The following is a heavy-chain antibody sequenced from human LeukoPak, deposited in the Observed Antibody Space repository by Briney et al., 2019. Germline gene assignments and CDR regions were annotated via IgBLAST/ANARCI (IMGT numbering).Heavy chain of an antibody. V-gene: IGHV3-23*01. J-gene: IGHJ4*02. CDR2: IHGHDGAT. Sequence: GGSLRLSCVTSGFIFNKDAMSWARQTPGKGLEWVARIHGHDGATYYPDSVRGRFTISRDTSKNTVFLQLNNLRAEDTAIYYCARDDAVTGGYLDFWGQGTLVSVSS. CDR1: GFIFNKDA. D-gene: IGHD3-10*01. CDR3: ARDDAVTGGYLDF.